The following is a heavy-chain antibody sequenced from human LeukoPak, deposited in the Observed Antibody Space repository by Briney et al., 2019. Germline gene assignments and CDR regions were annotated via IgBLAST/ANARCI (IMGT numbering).Heavy chain of an antibody. D-gene: IGHD6-13*01. V-gene: IGHV1-18*01. Sequence: ASVKVSCKASGYTFTSYGISWVRQAPGQGLEWMGWISAYNGNTNYAQKLQGRVTMTTDTSTSTACMELRSLRSDDTAVYYCARDRSSSSEIDYWGQGTLVTVSS. J-gene: IGHJ4*02. CDR2: ISAYNGNT. CDR3: ARDRSSSSEIDY. CDR1: GYTFTSYG.